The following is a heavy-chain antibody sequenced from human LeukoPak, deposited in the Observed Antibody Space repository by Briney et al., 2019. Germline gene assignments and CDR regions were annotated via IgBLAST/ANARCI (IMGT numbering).Heavy chain of an antibody. J-gene: IGHJ6*02. D-gene: IGHD3-10*01. Sequence: SETLSLTCTVSGGSISSYYWSWIRQPPGKGLEWIGYIYYSGSTNYNPSLKSRVTISVDTSKNQFSLKLSSVAAADTAVYYCARVRGRVDVWGQGTTVTVSS. CDR1: GGSISSYY. CDR3: ARVRGRVDV. CDR2: IYYSGST. V-gene: IGHV4-59*01.